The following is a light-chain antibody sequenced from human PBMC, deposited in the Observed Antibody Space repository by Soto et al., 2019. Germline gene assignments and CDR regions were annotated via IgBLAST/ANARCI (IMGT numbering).Light chain of an antibody. J-gene: IGKJ5*01. CDR1: QSVGSC. CDR3: QQRSRWPPEVT. V-gene: IGKV3-11*01. Sequence: EIVLTQSPATLSLSPGERATLSCRASQSVGSCLAWYQQKPGQAPRLLIYDTSIRATGISARFSGSGSGTDFTLTISSLEPEDFAVYYCQQRSRWPPEVTFGQGTRLEIK. CDR2: DTS.